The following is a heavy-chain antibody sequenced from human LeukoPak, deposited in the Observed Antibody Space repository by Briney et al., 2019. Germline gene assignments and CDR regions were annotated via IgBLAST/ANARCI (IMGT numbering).Heavy chain of an antibody. CDR3: ARDFIAVAGPIDY. V-gene: IGHV4-4*02. CDR2: IYHSGST. CDR1: GGSISSSNW. Sequence: SETLSLTCAVSGGSISSSNWWSWVRQPPGKGLEWIGEIYHSGSTNYNPSLKSRVTISVDKSKNQFSLKLSSVTAADTAVYYCARDFIAVAGPIDYWGQGTLVTVSS. J-gene: IGHJ4*02. D-gene: IGHD6-19*01.